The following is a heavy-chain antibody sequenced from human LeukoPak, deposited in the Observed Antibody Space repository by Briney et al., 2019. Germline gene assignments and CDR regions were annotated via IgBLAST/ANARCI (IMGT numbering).Heavy chain of an antibody. Sequence: PSQTRSLTCTVSGGSISSGDYYWSWIREPPGKGLEWIAYMYYSGSTYYNPSLKSRVTMSADTSKNQLSLKLSSVTAADTAVYYCARPYYYDSRIDPWGQGILVTVSS. CDR2: MYYSGST. CDR3: ARPYYYDSRIDP. CDR1: GGSISSGDYY. D-gene: IGHD3-22*01. V-gene: IGHV4-30-4*01. J-gene: IGHJ5*02.